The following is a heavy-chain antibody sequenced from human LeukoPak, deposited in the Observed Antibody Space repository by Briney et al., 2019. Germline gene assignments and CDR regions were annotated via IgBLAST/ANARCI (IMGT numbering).Heavy chain of an antibody. J-gene: IGHJ4*02. D-gene: IGHD1-14*01. CDR2: ITGDGTRT. V-gene: IGHV3-23*01. CDR1: GFTFSSCA. CDR3: ASRPRADMGPLDY. Sequence: GGSLRLSCAASGFTFSSCAMTWVRQATGKGLEWVASITGDGTRTYYTDSVKGRFTISRDNSKNTLYLQMNSLRADETAIYYCASRPRADMGPLDYWGQGTLVTVST.